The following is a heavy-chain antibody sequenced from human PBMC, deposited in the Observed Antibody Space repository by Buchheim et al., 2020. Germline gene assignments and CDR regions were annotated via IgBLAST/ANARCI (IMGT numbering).Heavy chain of an antibody. V-gene: IGHV3-30-3*01. CDR2: ISYDGSNK. CDR1: GFTFSSYA. J-gene: IGHJ4*02. Sequence: QVQLVESGGGVVQPGRSLRLSCAASGFTFSSYAMHWVRQAPGKGLEWVAVISYDGSNKYYADSVKGRFTISRDNSKNTLYLQMNSLRAEDTAVYYCARGEWFGELLYFGYYWGQGTL. D-gene: IGHD3-10*01. CDR3: ARGEWFGELLYFGYY.